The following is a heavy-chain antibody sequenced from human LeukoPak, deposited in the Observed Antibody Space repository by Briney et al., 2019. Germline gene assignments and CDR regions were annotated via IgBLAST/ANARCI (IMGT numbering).Heavy chain of an antibody. CDR1: GYTFTGYY. CDR2: INPNRGGT. J-gene: IGHJ5*02. V-gene: IGHV1-2*02. D-gene: IGHD3-10*01. Sequence: ASVKVSCKASGYTFTGYYMHWVRQAPGQGLDWMGLINPNRGGTNYAQKFQGRVTITRDTSISTAYIELRRLRSEDTAVYYCAREVHGGWFDTWGQGTLETVSS. CDR3: AREVHGGWFDT.